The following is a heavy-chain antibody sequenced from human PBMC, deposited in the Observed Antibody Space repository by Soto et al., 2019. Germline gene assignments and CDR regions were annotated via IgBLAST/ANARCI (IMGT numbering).Heavy chain of an antibody. D-gene: IGHD3-10*01. CDR3: AKELLRLGESLERYFDY. V-gene: IGHV3-23*01. J-gene: IGHJ4*02. CDR2: ISGSGSSR. CDR1: GFTFSTYA. Sequence: GGSLRLSCAASGFTFSTYAMSWVRQAPGKGLEWVSAISGSGSSRYYADSAKGRFTISRDNSKNTLFLQLNSLRAEDTAVYYCAKELLRLGESLERYFDYWGQGTLVTVSS.